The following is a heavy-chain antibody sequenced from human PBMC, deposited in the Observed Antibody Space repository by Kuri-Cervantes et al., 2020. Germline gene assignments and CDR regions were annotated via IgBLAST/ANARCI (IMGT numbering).Heavy chain of an antibody. D-gene: IGHD1-26*01. CDR2: ISWSGATV. J-gene: IGHJ3*02. CDR1: GFSFNDYA. Sequence: SLKISCAASGFSFNDYAMQWVRQRPGRGLEWVSGISWSGATVGYADSVKGRFTISRDNAKNMLFLQMNSLRAEDTALYSCVREVGAPGAYDKWGQGTMVT. CDR3: VREVGAPGAYDK. V-gene: IGHV3-9*01.